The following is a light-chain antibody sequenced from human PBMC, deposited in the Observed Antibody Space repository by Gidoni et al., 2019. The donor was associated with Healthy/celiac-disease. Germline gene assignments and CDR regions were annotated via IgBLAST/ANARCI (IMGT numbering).Light chain of an antibody. CDR3: QQSYSTPWCT. CDR2: AAS. Sequence: DIQMTQSPSSLSASVGDRVTITCRASQSISSYLNWYQQKPGKAPKLLIYAASSLQSGVPSRFSGSGSGTDFTLTISSLQPEDFATYYCQQSYSTPWCTFGQGTKLAIK. CDR1: QSISSY. V-gene: IGKV1-39*01. J-gene: IGKJ2*02.